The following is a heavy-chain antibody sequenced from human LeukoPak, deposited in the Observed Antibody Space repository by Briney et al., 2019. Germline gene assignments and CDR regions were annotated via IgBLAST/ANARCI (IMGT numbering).Heavy chain of an antibody. D-gene: IGHD3-10*01. CDR1: GFTFSSFA. CDR2: ISNTGIST. CDR3: VKDDSYYYDSGIYPY. V-gene: IGHV3-64D*06. J-gene: IGHJ4*02. Sequence: GGSLRLSCSASGFTFSSFALHWVRQAPGKGLEYDSGISNTGISTYYADSVTGRFTISRDNSKNTLYLQMGSLRAEDTAIYYCVKDDSYYYDSGIYPYWGQGTLVTVSS.